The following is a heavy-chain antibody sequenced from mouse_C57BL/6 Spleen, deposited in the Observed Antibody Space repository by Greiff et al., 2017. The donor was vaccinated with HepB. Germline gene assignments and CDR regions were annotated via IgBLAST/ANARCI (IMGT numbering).Heavy chain of an antibody. CDR3: ASPYYYGSSWFAY. Sequence: EVQLVESGPGLVKPSQSLSLTCSVTGYSITSGYYWNWIRQFPGNKLEWMGYISYDGSNNYNPSLKNRISITRDTSKNQFFLKLNSVTTEDTATYYCASPYYYGSSWFAYWGQGTLVTVSA. CDR1: GYSITSGYY. CDR2: ISYDGSN. J-gene: IGHJ3*01. V-gene: IGHV3-6*01. D-gene: IGHD1-1*01.